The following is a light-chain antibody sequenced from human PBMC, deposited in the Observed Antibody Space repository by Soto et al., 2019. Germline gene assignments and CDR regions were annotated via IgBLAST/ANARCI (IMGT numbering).Light chain of an antibody. CDR1: SSDIGGYNY. Sequence: QSALTQPASVSGSPGQSITISCTGSSSDIGGYNYVSWYQQYPGKAPKLMIYEVSNRPSGISNRSSASKSGNTASLTISGLQAEDETDYYCSSYTNSDTWVFGGGTKLTVL. CDR3: SSYTNSDTWV. J-gene: IGLJ3*02. CDR2: EVS. V-gene: IGLV2-14*01.